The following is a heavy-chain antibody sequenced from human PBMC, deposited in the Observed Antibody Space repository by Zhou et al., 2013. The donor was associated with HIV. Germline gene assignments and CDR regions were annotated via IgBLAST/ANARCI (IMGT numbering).Heavy chain of an antibody. CDR3: ARVVYYYDGWGIDS. CDR1: LQLSHLW. J-gene: IGHJ4*02. V-gene: IGHV1-18*01. D-gene: IGHD3-22*01. Sequence: QTHLRQSGPEVRAWGLSEGLLHGFQLQLSHLWPCLGATGPWARLEWMGWISAHNGNTNYAQKFQDRITMTTDTSANTAYMQLRSLRSDDTAMYYCARVVYYYDGWGIDSWGQGTLVTVAS. CDR2: ISAHNGNT.